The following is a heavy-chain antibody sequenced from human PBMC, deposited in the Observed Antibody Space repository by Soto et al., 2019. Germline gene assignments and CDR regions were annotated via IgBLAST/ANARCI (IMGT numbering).Heavy chain of an antibody. Sequence: GGSLRLSCEASGFDFRIYEMNWVRQAPGKGLEWLSYIGSTGSTIYYADSVKGRFTISRDDGKNSVYLQMNTLRAEDTAVYYCARRGYSGYDWGWYFDFWGQGTPVTVSS. V-gene: IGHV3-48*03. D-gene: IGHD5-12*01. CDR2: IGSTGSTI. CDR1: GFDFRIYE. J-gene: IGHJ4*02. CDR3: ARRGYSGYDWGWYFDF.